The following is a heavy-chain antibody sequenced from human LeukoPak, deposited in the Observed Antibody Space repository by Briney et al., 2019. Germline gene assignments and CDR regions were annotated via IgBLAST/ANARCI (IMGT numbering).Heavy chain of an antibody. CDR2: TYYESRWYN. Sequence: SQTLSLTCAISGDSVSSHGVAWNWIRQSPSGGLEWLGRTYYESRWYNDYALSVKSRITINPDTFKNQFFLHLNSLSPEDTATYYCARGRQSAFDVWGQRTMVTVSS. CDR1: GDSVSSHGVA. J-gene: IGHJ3*01. CDR3: ARGRQSAFDV. V-gene: IGHV6-1*01.